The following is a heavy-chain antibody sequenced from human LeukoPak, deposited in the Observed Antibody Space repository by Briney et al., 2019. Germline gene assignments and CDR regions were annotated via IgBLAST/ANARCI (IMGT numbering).Heavy chain of an antibody. CDR2: INWNGGST. J-gene: IGHJ6*03. CDR3: ARRSGDCTNGVCYRRYYMDV. CDR1: GFTFSSYE. V-gene: IGHV3-20*04. D-gene: IGHD2-8*01. Sequence: PGGSLRLSCAASGFTFSSYEMNWVRQAPGKGLEWVSGINWNGGSTGYADSVKGRFTISRDNAKNSLYLQMNSLRAEDTALYYCARRSGDCTNGVCYRRYYMDVWGKGTTVTVSS.